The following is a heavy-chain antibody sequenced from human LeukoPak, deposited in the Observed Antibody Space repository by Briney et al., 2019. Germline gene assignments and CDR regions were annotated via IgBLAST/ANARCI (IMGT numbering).Heavy chain of an antibody. CDR1: GGSISSYY. Sequence: PSETLSLTCTVSGGSISSYYWSWIRQPPGKGLEWIGRIYTSGSTNYNPSLKSRVTMSVDTSKDQFSLKLSSVTAADTAVYYCAREVYSSAWYSLHFDYWGQGTLVTVSS. CDR2: IYTSGST. J-gene: IGHJ4*02. CDR3: AREVYSSAWYSLHFDY. D-gene: IGHD6-19*01. V-gene: IGHV4-4*07.